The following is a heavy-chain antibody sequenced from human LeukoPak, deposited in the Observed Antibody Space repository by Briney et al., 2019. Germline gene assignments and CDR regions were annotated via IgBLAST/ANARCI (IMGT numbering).Heavy chain of an antibody. CDR2: ISGSGGST. Sequence: GGSLRLSCAASGFTFSSYAMSWVRQAPGKGLDWVSAISGSGGSTYYADSVKGRFTISRDNSKNTLYLQMNSLRAEDTAVYYCAKEGAMVRGVIITHAFDIWGQGTMVTVSS. D-gene: IGHD3-10*01. J-gene: IGHJ3*02. CDR1: GFTFSSYA. V-gene: IGHV3-23*01. CDR3: AKEGAMVRGVIITHAFDI.